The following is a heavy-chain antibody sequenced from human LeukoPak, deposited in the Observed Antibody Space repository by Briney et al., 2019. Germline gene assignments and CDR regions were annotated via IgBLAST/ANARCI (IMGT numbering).Heavy chain of an antibody. CDR3: AKSGYNRFDY. CDR1: GFTFYNYA. J-gene: IGHJ4*02. CDR2: ISGSGSGGST. D-gene: IGHD5-24*01. V-gene: IGHV3-23*01. Sequence: GGSLRLSCAASGFTFYNYAMSWVRQAPGKGLEWVSNISGSGSGGSTYYADSVKGRFTISRDNSKNTLYLQMNSLRAEDTAVYYCAKSGYNRFDYWGQGTLVTVSS.